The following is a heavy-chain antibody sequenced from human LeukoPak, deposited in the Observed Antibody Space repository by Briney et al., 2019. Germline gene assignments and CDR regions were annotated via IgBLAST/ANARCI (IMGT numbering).Heavy chain of an antibody. D-gene: IGHD6-19*01. CDR1: GFTFSTYN. J-gene: IGHJ4*02. V-gene: IGHV3-48*02. CDR3: ARVPYSSGTYDY. Sequence: GGSLRLSCAAYGFTFSTYNMNWVRQAPGKGLEWVSYISSSSTTIYYADSVKGRFTISRDNAKNSLYLQMNSLRDGDTAVYYCARVPYSSGTYDYWGQGTLVTVSS. CDR2: ISSSSTTI.